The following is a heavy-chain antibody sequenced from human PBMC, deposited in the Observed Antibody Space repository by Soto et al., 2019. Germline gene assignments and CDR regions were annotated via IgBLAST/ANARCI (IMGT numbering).Heavy chain of an antibody. V-gene: IGHV1-18*01. CDR3: ARGRYGDY. Sequence: QVHLVQSGAEVKKPGASVKVSCKGSGYAFTTYGITWVRQAPGQGLEWMGWISAHNGNTNYAQKLQGRVTVNRDTSTSTAYMGLRSLRSDDTAVYYCARGRYGDYWGQGALVTVSS. CDR1: GYAFTTYG. CDR2: ISAHNGNT. J-gene: IGHJ4*02. D-gene: IGHD1-1*01.